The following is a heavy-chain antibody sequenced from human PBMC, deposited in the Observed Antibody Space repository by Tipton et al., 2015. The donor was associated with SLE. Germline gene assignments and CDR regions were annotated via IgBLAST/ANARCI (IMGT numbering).Heavy chain of an antibody. D-gene: IGHD5-12*01. Sequence: TLSLTCTVSDDSISDFYWGWIRQPPGKGLEWIGYIYYIGNTSYNPSLKSRVSISVDTSKNQFSLRLRSVTAADTAVYYCARYASGTFPRDLFDSWGQGTLLTVSS. J-gene: IGHJ4*02. CDR1: DDSISDFY. CDR3: ARYASGTFPRDLFDS. V-gene: IGHV4-59*01. CDR2: IYYIGNT.